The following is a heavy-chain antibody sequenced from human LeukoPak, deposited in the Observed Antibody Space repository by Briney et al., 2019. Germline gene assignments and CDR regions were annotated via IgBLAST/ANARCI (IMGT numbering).Heavy chain of an antibody. V-gene: IGHV4-34*01. CDR2: INHSGST. D-gene: IGHD3-22*01. Sequence: SETLSLTCAVYGGSFSGYYWGWIRQPPGKGLEWIGEINHSGSTNYNPSLKSRVTISVDTSKNQFSLKLSSVTAADTAVYYCASLVVSDYWGQGTLVTVSS. CDR1: GGSFSGYY. CDR3: ASLVVSDY. J-gene: IGHJ4*02.